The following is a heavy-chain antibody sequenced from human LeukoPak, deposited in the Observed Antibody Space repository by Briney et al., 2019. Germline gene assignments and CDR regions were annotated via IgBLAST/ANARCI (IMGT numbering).Heavy chain of an antibody. CDR1: GGTFSSYA. D-gene: IGHD4-23*01. Sequence: ASVKVSCKASGGTFSSYAISWVRQAPGQGLEWMGRIIPILGIANYAQKFQGRVTITADKSTSTAYMELSSLRSEDTAVYYCATAYGAKGTVDYWGQGPLVTVSS. J-gene: IGHJ4*02. CDR3: ATAYGAKGTVDY. V-gene: IGHV1-69*04. CDR2: IIPILGIA.